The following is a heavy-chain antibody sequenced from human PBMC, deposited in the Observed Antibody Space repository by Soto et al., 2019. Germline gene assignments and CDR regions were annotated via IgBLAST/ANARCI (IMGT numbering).Heavy chain of an antibody. Sequence: SVKVSCKASGGTFSSYAISWVRQAPGQGLEWMGGIIPIFGTANYAQKFQGRVTITADESTSTAYMGLSSLRSEDTAVYYCARTPGGRGYSLMVDYWGQGTLVTVSS. CDR2: IIPIFGTA. D-gene: IGHD5-18*01. J-gene: IGHJ4*02. CDR3: ARTPGGRGYSLMVDY. V-gene: IGHV1-69*13. CDR1: GGTFSSYA.